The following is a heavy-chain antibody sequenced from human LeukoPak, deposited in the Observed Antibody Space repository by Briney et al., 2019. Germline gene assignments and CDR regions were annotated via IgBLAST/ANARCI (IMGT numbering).Heavy chain of an antibody. Sequence: ASVKVSCKTSGGTFSSYAISWVRQAPGQGLEWMGGIIPIFGTANYAQKFQGRVTITADESTSTAYMELSSLRSEDTAVYYCARSRYYYYYMDVWGKGTTVTVSS. CDR2: IIPIFGTA. V-gene: IGHV1-69*13. CDR3: ARSRYYYYYMDV. CDR1: GGTFSSYA. J-gene: IGHJ6*03.